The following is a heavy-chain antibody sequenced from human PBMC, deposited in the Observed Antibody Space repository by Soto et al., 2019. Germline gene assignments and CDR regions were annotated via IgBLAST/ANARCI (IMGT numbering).Heavy chain of an antibody. CDR1: GYSISRGYY. CDR2: IYHSGST. D-gene: IGHD3-9*01. Sequence: SETLSLTCAVSGYSISRGYYWGWIRQPPGKGLEWIGSIYHSGSTYYNPSLKSRVTISVDTSKNQFSLKLSSVTAADTAVYYCARGLVLRYFDWLRGDAFDIWGQGTMVTVSS. V-gene: IGHV4-38-2*01. CDR3: ARGLVLRYFDWLRGDAFDI. J-gene: IGHJ3*02.